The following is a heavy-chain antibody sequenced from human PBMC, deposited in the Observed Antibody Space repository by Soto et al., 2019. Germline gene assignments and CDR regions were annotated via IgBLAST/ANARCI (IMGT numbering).Heavy chain of an antibody. CDR2: ITSRISSI. CDR3: ARDDTYGYSFDF. J-gene: IGHJ4*02. V-gene: IGHV3-48*01. Sequence: GGSLRLSCAASGFTFSNYNMNWVRQAPGKGLEWVSYITSRISSIYYADSVKGRFTIPSDNAKNSLYLQRNSLRAGDTSVYYCARDDTYGYSFDFWGQGTLVTVSS. D-gene: IGHD5-18*01. CDR1: GFTFSNYN.